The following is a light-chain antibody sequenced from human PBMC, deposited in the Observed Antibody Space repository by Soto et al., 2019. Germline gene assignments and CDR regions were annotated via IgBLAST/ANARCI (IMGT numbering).Light chain of an antibody. Sequence: QSALTQPPSASGSPGQSVTISCTGTSSDVGGYKYVSWYQQPPGKAPKLMIYDVSTRSSGVPARFSGSKSGNTASLTVSGLRADDEADYYCSSYAATDNVVFGGGTKLTVL. CDR2: DVS. J-gene: IGLJ3*02. CDR1: SSDVGGYKY. V-gene: IGLV2-8*01. CDR3: SSYAATDNVV.